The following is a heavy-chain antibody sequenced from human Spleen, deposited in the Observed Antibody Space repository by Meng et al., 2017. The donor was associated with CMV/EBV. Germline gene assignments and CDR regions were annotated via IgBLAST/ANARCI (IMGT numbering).Heavy chain of an antibody. CDR2: SYYSGST. Sequence: SETLSLTCSVSGGSMSTYYWSWIRQAPGSGLEWIAYSYYSGSTTYNPSLKSRVTISLDLSRNHFSLTLKSVTAADTAVYYCARAGSVGYCRDIACWGYVDHWGQGALVTVSS. CDR3: ARAGSVGYCRDIACWGYVDH. J-gene: IGHJ4*02. CDR1: GGSMSTYY. V-gene: IGHV4-59*01. D-gene: IGHD2-15*01.